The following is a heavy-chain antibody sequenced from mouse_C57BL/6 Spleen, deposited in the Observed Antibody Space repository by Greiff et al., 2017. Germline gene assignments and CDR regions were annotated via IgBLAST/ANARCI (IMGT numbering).Heavy chain of an antibody. D-gene: IGHD2-2*01. Sequence: QVQLQQSGAELVKPGASVKLSCKASGYTFTSYWMHWVKQRPGRGLEWIGRIDPNSGGTKYNEKFKSKATLTVDKPSSTAYMQLSSLTSEDSAFYYCARSKIDYGYGPYFDYWGQGTTLTVSS. J-gene: IGHJ2*01. V-gene: IGHV1-72*01. CDR1: GYTFTSYW. CDR2: IDPNSGGT. CDR3: ARSKIDYGYGPYFDY.